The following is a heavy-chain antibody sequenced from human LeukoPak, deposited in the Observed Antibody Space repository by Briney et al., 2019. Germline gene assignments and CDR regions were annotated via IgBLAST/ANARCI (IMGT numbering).Heavy chain of an antibody. V-gene: IGHV3-23*01. CDR2: ISGSGGGT. CDR3: VQEGPRGLAFDI. J-gene: IGHJ3*02. Sequence: GGSLRLSCEASGVTFSSYVMSWVRQAPGRRPEWVSGISGSGGGTYYADSVKGRFAISRDNSKNTLYLQMNSLRAEDTAVYYCVQEGPRGLAFDIRGQGTKVTVSS. CDR1: GVTFSSYV.